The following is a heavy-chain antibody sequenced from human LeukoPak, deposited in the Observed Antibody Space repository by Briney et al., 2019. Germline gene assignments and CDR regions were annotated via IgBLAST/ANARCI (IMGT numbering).Heavy chain of an antibody. V-gene: IGHV4-59*01. CDR2: IYYSGST. CDR1: GGSISSYY. J-gene: IGHJ4*02. Sequence: SETLSLTCTVSGGSISSYYWSRIRQPPGKELEWIGDIYYSGSTNYSPSLKSRVTISVDTSKNQFSLKLTSVTAADTAVYYCARANYFDYWGQGTLVTVSS. CDR3: ARANYFDY.